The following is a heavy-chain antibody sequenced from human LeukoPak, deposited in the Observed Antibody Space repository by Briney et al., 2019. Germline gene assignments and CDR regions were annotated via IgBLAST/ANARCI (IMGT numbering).Heavy chain of an antibody. J-gene: IGHJ4*02. CDR1: GGSISSYY. Sequence: PSETLSLTCTVSGGSISSYYWSWIRQPPGKGLEWIGYIYYSGSTNYNPSLKSRVTISVDTSKNQFSLKLSSVTAADTAVYYCARYGSGSYYNVFDYWGQGTLVTVSS. V-gene: IGHV4-59*01. D-gene: IGHD3-10*01. CDR3: ARYGSGSYYNVFDY. CDR2: IYYSGST.